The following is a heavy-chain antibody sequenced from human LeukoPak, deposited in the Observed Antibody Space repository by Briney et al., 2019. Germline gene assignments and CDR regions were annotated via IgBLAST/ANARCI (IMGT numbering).Heavy chain of an antibody. V-gene: IGHV1-2*06. Sequence: ASVKVSCKASGYTFTSYDINWVRQATGQGLEWMGRINPNSGGTNYAQKFQGRVTMTRDTSISTAYMELSRLRSDDTAVYYCARVESSSFGDYYYYMDVWGKGTTVTVSS. J-gene: IGHJ6*03. CDR2: INPNSGGT. CDR1: GYTFTSYD. D-gene: IGHD6-6*01. CDR3: ARVESSSFGDYYYYMDV.